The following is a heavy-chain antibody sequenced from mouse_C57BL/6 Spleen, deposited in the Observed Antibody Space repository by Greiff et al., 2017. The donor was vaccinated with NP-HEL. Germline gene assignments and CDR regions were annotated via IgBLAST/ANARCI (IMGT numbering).Heavy chain of an antibody. CDR2: ISSGGSYT. CDR3: ARPLYGNYVTYAMDY. J-gene: IGHJ4*01. Sequence: EVQRVESGGDLVKPGGSLKLSCAASGFTFSSYGMSWVRQTPDKRLEWVATISSGGSYTYYTDSVKGRFTISRDNAKNTLYLQMSSLKSEDTAMYYCARPLYGNYVTYAMDYWGQGTSVTVSS. V-gene: IGHV5-6*01. CDR1: GFTFSSYG. D-gene: IGHD2-1*01.